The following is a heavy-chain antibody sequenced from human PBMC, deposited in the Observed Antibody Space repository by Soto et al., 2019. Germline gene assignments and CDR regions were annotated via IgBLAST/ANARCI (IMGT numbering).Heavy chain of an antibody. D-gene: IGHD5-12*01. CDR2: AYYGGNT. J-gene: IGHJ3*01. V-gene: IGHV4-59*08. CDR1: GGSISSYY. Sequence: QVQLQESGPGLVKPSETLSLTCTVSGGSISSYYWSWIRQPPGKGLEWIGYAYYGGNTNYNPSLKSRVSISVDTSKSQFALKLNSVTVADTAVYYWAKHLSAWLLLEAFDVWGLGTMVTVSS. CDR3: AKHLSAWLLLEAFDV.